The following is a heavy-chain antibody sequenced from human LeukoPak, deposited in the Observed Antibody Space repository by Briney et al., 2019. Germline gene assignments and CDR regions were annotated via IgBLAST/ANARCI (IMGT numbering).Heavy chain of an antibody. CDR3: ARGERLYYFDY. V-gene: IGHV1-69*13. CDR2: IIPIFGTA. J-gene: IGHJ4*02. Sequence: SVKVSCKASRGTFISYAISWVRQAPGQGLEWMGGIIPIFGTANYAQKFQGRVTITADESTSTAYMELSSLRSEDTAVYYCARGERLYYFDYWGQGTLVTVSS. D-gene: IGHD6-25*01. CDR1: RGTFISYA.